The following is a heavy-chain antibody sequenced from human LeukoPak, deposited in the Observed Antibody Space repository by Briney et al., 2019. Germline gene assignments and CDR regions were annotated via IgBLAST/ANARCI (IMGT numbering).Heavy chain of an antibody. V-gene: IGHV3-23*01. J-gene: IGHJ5*02. Sequence: SVKGRLTISRDNSKNTLYLQVNSLRAEDTAVYYCAKDDGLIMFSSWGQGTLVTVSS. CDR3: AKDDGLIMFSS. D-gene: IGHD3-16*01.